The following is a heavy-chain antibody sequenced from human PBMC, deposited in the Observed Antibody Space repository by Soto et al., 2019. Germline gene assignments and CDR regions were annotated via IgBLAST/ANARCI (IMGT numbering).Heavy chain of an antibody. V-gene: IGHV3-7*01. D-gene: IGHD6-13*01. CDR2: IKQDGSEK. CDR3: ARVAHHISSWSF. Sequence: EVQLVESGGGLVQPGGCLRLSCAASGFTLSSYWMSWVRQAPGKGLEWVANIKQDGSEKYYVDSVKGRFTISRDNANNSLFLQMNSLRAEDTAVYYCARVAHHISSWSFWGQGTLVTVSS. J-gene: IGHJ4*02. CDR1: GFTLSSYW.